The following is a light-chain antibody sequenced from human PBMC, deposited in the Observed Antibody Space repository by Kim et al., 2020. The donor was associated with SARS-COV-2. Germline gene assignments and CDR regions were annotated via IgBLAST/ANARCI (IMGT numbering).Light chain of an antibody. CDR3: QQSYRIPWT. Sequence: DIQMTQSPSYLSASVGDRVTITCRASQSISNYLNWYQQRPGKAPKLLIYAASSLQSGVPSRFSGSGSETDFTLTISSLQPEDSASYYCQQSYRIPWTFGQGTKVDIK. CDR1: QSISNY. V-gene: IGKV1-39*01. CDR2: AAS. J-gene: IGKJ1*01.